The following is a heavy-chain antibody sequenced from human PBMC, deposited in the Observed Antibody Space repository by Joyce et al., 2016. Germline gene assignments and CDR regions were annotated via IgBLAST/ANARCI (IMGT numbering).Heavy chain of an antibody. CDR3: ARGGLWSGYDDIDY. V-gene: IGHV1-2*02. J-gene: IGHJ4*02. Sequence: QVQLVQSGAEVKKPGASVKVSCKTTGYTFTGYYMHWVRQAPGQGLEWMGWINPNSGGANYAQKFQGRVTMTRDTSISAAYLELGRLRSDDTAVYYCARGGLWSGYDDIDYWGQGTLVTVSS. CDR1: GYTFTGYY. D-gene: IGHD3-3*01. CDR2: INPNSGGA.